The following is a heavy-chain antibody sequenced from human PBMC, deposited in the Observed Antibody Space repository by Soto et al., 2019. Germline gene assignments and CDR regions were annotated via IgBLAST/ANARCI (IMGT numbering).Heavy chain of an antibody. D-gene: IGHD3-9*01. CDR3: ARGMGLAADFDY. CDR1: GYTFSSYA. V-gene: IGHV1-18*01. CDR2: ISGYNGNT. J-gene: IGHJ4*02. Sequence: QVQLVQSGAEVKKPGASVKVSCKTSGYTFSSYAISWVRQAPGQGLEWMGWISGYNGNTNYAQKFQGRVTMTTDTSTSTAYMEVRSLTSDDTAVYYCARGMGLAADFDYWGQGTLVTVSS.